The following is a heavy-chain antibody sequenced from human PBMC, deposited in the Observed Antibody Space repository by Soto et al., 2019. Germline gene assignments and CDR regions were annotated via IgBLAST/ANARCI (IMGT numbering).Heavy chain of an antibody. CDR3: AREKWDHPSFGMDV. J-gene: IGHJ6*02. V-gene: IGHV1-69*06. Sequence: QVQLVQSGAEVKKPGSSVKVSCKASGGTFSSYAISWVRQAPGQGLEWMGGIIPIFGTANYAQKFQGRVTITADKSTRTAYIELSSLRSDDTAVYYCAREKWDHPSFGMDVRGQGTKVTVSS. CDR2: IIPIFGTA. D-gene: IGHD1-26*01. CDR1: GGTFSSYA.